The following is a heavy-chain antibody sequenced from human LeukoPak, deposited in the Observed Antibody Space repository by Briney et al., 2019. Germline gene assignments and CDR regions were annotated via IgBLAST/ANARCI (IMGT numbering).Heavy chain of an antibody. CDR2: IRFDGSHK. D-gene: IGHD6-19*01. CDR1: GFTFSNYG. V-gene: IGHV3-30*02. Sequence: GGSLRLSCAASGFTFSNYGMYWFRQAPGKGLDWVSFIRFDGSHKYYADSVKGRFTISRDNSKNTLYLQMNSLRAEDTAVYYCARGSRVAGTFDYWGQGTLVTVSS. CDR3: ARGSRVAGTFDY. J-gene: IGHJ4*02.